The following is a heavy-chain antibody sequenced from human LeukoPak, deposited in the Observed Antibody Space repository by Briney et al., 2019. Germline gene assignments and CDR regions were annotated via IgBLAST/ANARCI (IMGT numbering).Heavy chain of an antibody. J-gene: IGHJ6*02. CDR1: GCTFSSYA. Sequence: SSVKVSCKASGCTFSSYAISGVRQAPGQGVDWMGGIIPILGTANYAQKCQGRVTITAGESTRPAYMELSSLRSEDPAVVYLARAHPYLVVGHGGIDVWLQGTTVTVSS. CDR2: IIPILGTA. D-gene: IGHD3-22*01. CDR3: ARAHPYLVVGHGGIDV. V-gene: IGHV1-69*13.